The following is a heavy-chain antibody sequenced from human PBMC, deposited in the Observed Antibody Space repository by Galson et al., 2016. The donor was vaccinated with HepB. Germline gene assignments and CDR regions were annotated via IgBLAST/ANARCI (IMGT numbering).Heavy chain of an antibody. CDR3: AKDQQDGEYTVHY. V-gene: IGHV3-23*01. CDR2: ICNNGGST. CDR1: GFTFGNYA. J-gene: IGHJ4*02. Sequence: SLRLSCAASGFTFGNYAMSWVRQAPGKGLEWVSIICNNGGSTYHADSVRARFTISRDNSKNTLFLPMNGLRAEDTAVYFCAKDQQDGEYTVHYWGQGTLVTVSS. D-gene: IGHD4-17*01.